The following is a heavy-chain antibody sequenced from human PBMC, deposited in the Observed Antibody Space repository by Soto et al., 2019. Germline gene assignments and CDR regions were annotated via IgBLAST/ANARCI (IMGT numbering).Heavy chain of an antibody. J-gene: IGHJ4*02. D-gene: IGHD3-3*01. CDR3: ARGGVSTRTFDY. CDR1: GYNFAGYW. Sequence: ESLNISCKGSGYNFAGYWIAWVRQMPGKGLELMGIIYPSDSDTRYRPSFQGQVTISADKSISSAYLQWSSLRASDTAMYYCARGGVSTRTFDYWGQGTPVRVYS. V-gene: IGHV5-51*01. CDR2: IYPSDSDT.